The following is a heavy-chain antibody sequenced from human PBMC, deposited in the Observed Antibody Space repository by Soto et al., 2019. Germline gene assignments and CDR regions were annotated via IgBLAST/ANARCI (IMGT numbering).Heavy chain of an antibody. V-gene: IGHV4-30-2*01. J-gene: IGHJ3*01. CDR1: GGSISSGGYS. CDR3: ARVWGGAFDF. Sequence: PSETLSLTCAVSGGSISSGGYSWSWIRQPPGKGLEWIGYIYHSGSTYYNPSLKSRVTISVDTSKNRFSLRLSSVTAADTAVYYCARVWGGAFDFWGQGTMVT. CDR2: IYHSGST. D-gene: IGHD3-10*01.